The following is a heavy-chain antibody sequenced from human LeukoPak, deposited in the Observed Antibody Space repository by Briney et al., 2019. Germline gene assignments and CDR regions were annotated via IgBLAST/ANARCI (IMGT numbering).Heavy chain of an antibody. CDR3: ARTVETTVTYYYYYGLDV. Sequence: SETLSLTCTVSGAFISSSSYYWVWIRQPPGKGLEWIGSMYYSGSTHYNPSLKSRVTISVDTSENQYSLNLSSVTAADTAVYYCARTVETTVTYYYYYGLDVWGQGTTVIVSS. D-gene: IGHD4-17*01. V-gene: IGHV4-39*07. J-gene: IGHJ6*02. CDR2: MYYSGST. CDR1: GAFISSSSYY.